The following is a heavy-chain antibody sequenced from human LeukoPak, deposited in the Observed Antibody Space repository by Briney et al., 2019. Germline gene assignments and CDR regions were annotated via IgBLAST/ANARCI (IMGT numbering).Heavy chain of an antibody. CDR1: GVSVYNFF. J-gene: IGHJ5*02. CDR3: ARGARMTIFEGWFDP. V-gene: IGHV4-59*08. CDR2: NSHNRDT. D-gene: IGHD3-3*01. Sequence: SETLSLICSVTGVSVYNFFWSWIRQPSGKALEWIGYNSHNRDTNFNPSLTSRVTVSVDTSRIQFSLKLRYMTAADTAVYYCARGARMTIFEGWFDPWGQGTLVTVSS.